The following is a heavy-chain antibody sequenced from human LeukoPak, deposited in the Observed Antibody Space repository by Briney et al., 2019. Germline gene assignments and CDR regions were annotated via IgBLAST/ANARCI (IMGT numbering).Heavy chain of an antibody. J-gene: IGHJ4*02. CDR1: GYSLTGLS. Sequence: ASVKVSCKVSGYSLTGLSKYWVRQAPGKGLEWMGGFDLDGGETVYAQKFEGRVTMTEDTSTGTVYMELSSLRSDDTAVYFCAMGDPYQLLEEWGQGTLVTVSS. V-gene: IGHV1-24*01. D-gene: IGHD2-2*01. CDR3: AMGDPYQLLEE. CDR2: FDLDGGET.